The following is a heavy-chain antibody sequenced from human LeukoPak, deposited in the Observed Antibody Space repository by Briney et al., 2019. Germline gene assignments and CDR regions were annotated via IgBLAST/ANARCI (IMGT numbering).Heavy chain of an antibody. CDR1: GFTFSAYH. V-gene: IGHV3-48*02. CDR3: ARVWQDYSGVDY. Sequence: PGGSLRLSCVASGFTFSAYHINWVRQAPGKGLEWISYISTTGTTIHYADSVKGRFAISRDNAKSSLHLQMNSLRDEDTAVYYCARVWQDYSGVDYWGQGTLVTVSS. D-gene: IGHD2-21*01. J-gene: IGHJ4*02. CDR2: ISTTGTTI.